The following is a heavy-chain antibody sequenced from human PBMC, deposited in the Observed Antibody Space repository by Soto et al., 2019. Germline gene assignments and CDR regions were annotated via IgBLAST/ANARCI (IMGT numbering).Heavy chain of an antibody. V-gene: IGHV1-3*01. CDR3: ARSNVVVTAADY. CDR2: INAGNGNT. D-gene: IGHD2-21*02. CDR1: GYTFTSYA. Sequence: QVQLVQSGAEMKKPGASVKVSCKASGYTFTSYAMHWVRQAPGQRLEWMGWINAGNGNTKYSQKFQGRVTITRDTSESTAYMELSSLRSEDTAVYYCARSNVVVTAADYWGQGTLVTVSS. J-gene: IGHJ4*02.